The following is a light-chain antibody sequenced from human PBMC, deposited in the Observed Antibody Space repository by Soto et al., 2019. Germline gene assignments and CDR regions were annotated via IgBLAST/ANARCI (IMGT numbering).Light chain of an antibody. CDR1: SSDVGGYDY. Sequence: QSALTQPASVSGSPGQSITISCTGTSSDVGGYDYVSWYQHHPGKAPKLMIFDVSHRPSGVSDRFSGSKSGNTASLTISGLQAEDEADYFCSSYTSTNIPIFGGGTQLTVL. CDR3: SSYTSTNIPI. J-gene: IGLJ7*01. CDR2: DVS. V-gene: IGLV2-14*03.